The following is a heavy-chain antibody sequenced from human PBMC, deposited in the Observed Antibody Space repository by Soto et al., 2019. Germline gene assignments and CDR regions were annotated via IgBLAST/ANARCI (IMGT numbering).Heavy chain of an antibody. Sequence: EVQLVESGGGLVKTGGSLRLSCAASGFTFSSYTMKWVRQAPGKGLEWVASISSRYYIKYADSVKGRFTISRDNAKNSLYLQMNSLRAEDTAVYYCARGDVVVLTATSNFDYWGQGTLVTVSS. CDR2: ISSRYYI. CDR3: ARGDVVVLTATSNFDY. D-gene: IGHD2-21*02. J-gene: IGHJ4*02. V-gene: IGHV3-21*01. CDR1: GFTFSSYT.